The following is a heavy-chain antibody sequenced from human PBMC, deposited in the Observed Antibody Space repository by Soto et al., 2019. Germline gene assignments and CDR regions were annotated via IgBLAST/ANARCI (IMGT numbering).Heavy chain of an antibody. D-gene: IGHD2-2*01. V-gene: IGHV4-39*02. CDR1: GGSISSSRYY. J-gene: IGHJ5*02. Sequence: PSETLSLTCTVSGGSISSSRYYWGWIRQPPGKGLEWIGSIYYTGTTYYKPSLNSRVTISVDTSKNQFSLKLNSVTAADTAVYYCARDGTLYCFSTTCYPEPSDPWGQG. CDR2: IYYTGTT. CDR3: ARDGTLYCFSTTCYPEPSDP.